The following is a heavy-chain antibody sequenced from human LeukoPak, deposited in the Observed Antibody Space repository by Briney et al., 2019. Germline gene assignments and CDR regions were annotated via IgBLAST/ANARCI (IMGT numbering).Heavy chain of an antibody. CDR3: ARAAAAAMANYFDY. D-gene: IGHD2-2*01. CDR1: GYTFTDSY. CDR2: INPDSGGT. V-gene: IGHV1-2*02. J-gene: IGHJ4*02. Sequence: ASVQVSFKASGYTFTDSYIHWVRQAPGQGLEWMGWINPDSGGTSYAQKFQDRVTMTRDTSISTAYMELSSLRSDDTAVYYCARAAAAAMANYFDYWGQGALVTVAS.